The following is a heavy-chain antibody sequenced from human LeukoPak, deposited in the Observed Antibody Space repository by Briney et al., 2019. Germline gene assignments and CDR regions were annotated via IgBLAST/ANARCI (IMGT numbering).Heavy chain of an antibody. J-gene: IGHJ6*03. D-gene: IGHD6-6*01. V-gene: IGHV3-43*02. CDR3: AKDGQLVGMYYYYYMDV. Sequence: GGSLRLSSAASGFTFDDYAMHWVRQAPGKGLEWVSLISGDGGSTYYADSVKGRFTISRDNTKNSLYLQMNSLRTEDTALYYCAKDGQLVGMYYYYYMDVWGKGTTVTVSS. CDR1: GFTFDDYA. CDR2: ISGDGGST.